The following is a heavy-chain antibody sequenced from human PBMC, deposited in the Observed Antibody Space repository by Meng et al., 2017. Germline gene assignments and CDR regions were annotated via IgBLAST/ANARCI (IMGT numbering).Heavy chain of an antibody. J-gene: IGHJ2*01. CDR2: INRSGST. D-gene: IGHD6-19*01. CDR1: GGSFSGYY. V-gene: IGHV4-34*01. CDR3: AREIAVAAHYYWYFDL. Sequence: QVNLKQWGAGRVKAPATLALTCAVYGGSFSGYYWSWIRQPPGKGLEGIGEINRSGSTNYNPSLKSRVTISVDTSKNQFSLKLNSVTAADTAVYYCAREIAVAAHYYWYFDLWGRGTLVTVFS.